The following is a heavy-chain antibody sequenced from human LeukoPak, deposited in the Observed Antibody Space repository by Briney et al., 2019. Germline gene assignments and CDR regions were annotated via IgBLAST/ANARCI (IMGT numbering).Heavy chain of an antibody. CDR3: AKAPTSRYYDSSGCYWYFDL. D-gene: IGHD3-22*01. CDR2: ISWDRGSI. V-gene: IGHV3-9*01. Sequence: GGSLRLSCAASGFTFDNYAMHWVRQAPGKGLEWVSGISWDRGSISHADSVKGRFTISRDNAKNSLYLQMNSLRAEDTALYYCAKAPTSRYYDSSGCYWYFDLWGRGTLVTVSS. J-gene: IGHJ2*01. CDR1: GFTFDNYA.